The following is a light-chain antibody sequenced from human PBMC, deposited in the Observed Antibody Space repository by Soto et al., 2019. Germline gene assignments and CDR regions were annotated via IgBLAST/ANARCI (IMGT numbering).Light chain of an antibody. CDR3: QQSHTWT. J-gene: IGKJ1*01. CDR1: QTISRY. CDR2: AAS. V-gene: IGKV1-39*01. Sequence: DIQMTQSPSSLSASVGDRVTITCRASQTISRYLNWYQQKPGNAPKVLIYAASSLRSGVPSRFSGSGSGTDFTLTISSLQPEDFATYYCQQSHTWTFGQGTKVELK.